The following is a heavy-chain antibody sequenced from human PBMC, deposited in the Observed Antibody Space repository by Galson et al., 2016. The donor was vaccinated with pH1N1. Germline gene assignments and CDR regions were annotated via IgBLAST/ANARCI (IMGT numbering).Heavy chain of an antibody. V-gene: IGHV3-30*12. J-gene: IGHJ3*02. CDR2: ILYNGNDK. Sequence: SLRLSCAASGFTFSSCGIYWVRQAPGKGLEWVGNILYNGNDKYYADSVKGRFTISRDSSMTTVHLQMISVTVEDTAVYFCGRDESGYGDSFPDVFDIWGQGTMVIVSS. CDR3: GRDESGYGDSFPDVFDI. CDR1: GFTFSSCG. D-gene: IGHD4-17*01.